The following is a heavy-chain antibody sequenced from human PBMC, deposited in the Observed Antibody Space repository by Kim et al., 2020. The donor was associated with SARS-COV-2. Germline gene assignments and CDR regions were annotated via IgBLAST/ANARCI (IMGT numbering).Heavy chain of an antibody. CDR2: GGST. J-gene: IGHJ4*02. CDR3: ARDPVSQY. Sequence: GGSTYYADSVKGRFTISRDKSENTLYLQMNSRRAEDTAVYYCARDPVSQYWGQGTLVTGSS. V-gene: IGHV3-53*01.